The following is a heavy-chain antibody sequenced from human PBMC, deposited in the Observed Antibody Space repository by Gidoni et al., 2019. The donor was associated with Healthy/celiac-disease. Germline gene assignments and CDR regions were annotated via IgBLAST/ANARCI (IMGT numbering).Heavy chain of an antibody. CDR1: GYTFTGYY. CDR2: INPNSGGT. CDR3: AREDSSGWALGGYYYGMDV. V-gene: IGHV1-2*02. Sequence: QVQLVQSGAEVKKPGASVKVSCKASGYTFTGYYMHWVRQAPGQGLEWMGWINPNSGGTNYAQKFQGRVTMTRDTSISTAYMELSRLRSDDTAVYYCAREDSSGWALGGYYYGMDVWGQGTTVTVSS. J-gene: IGHJ6*02. D-gene: IGHD6-19*01.